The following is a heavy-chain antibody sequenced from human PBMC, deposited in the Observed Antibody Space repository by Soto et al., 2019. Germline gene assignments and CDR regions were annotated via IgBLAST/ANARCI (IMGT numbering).Heavy chain of an antibody. Sequence: QVQLVDSGGGVVQPGRSLTLFCEASGFIFSDFAMDWVRQAPGKGLEWVAVISYDGTEKYYTDSVKGRFVISRDNSRNTLSLQMNSLRPEDTAVYFCARARGTSVAGAFRHWGQGSLVTVSS. V-gene: IGHV3-30*09. D-gene: IGHD6-19*01. CDR3: ARARGTSVAGAFRH. J-gene: IGHJ1*01. CDR2: ISYDGTEK. CDR1: GFIFSDFA.